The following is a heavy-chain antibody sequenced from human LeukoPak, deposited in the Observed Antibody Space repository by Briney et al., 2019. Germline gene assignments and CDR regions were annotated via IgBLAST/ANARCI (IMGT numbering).Heavy chain of an antibody. V-gene: IGHV1-2*06. J-gene: IGHJ4*02. Sequence: ASVKVSCKASAGSSNTYGITWVRQAPGKGLEWMGRINPNSGGTNYAQKFQGRVTMTRDTSISTAYMELSRLRSDDTAVYYCVYGDYLDYWGQGTLVTVSS. CDR1: AGSSNTYG. D-gene: IGHD4-17*01. CDR2: INPNSGGT. CDR3: VYGDYLDY.